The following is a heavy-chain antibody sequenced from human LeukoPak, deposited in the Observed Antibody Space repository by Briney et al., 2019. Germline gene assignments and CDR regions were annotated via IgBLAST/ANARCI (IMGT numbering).Heavy chain of an antibody. CDR3: AKEERAAAGRDFEY. CDR1: GFSFNNYA. V-gene: IGHV3-23*01. CDR2: ISTTGGST. D-gene: IGHD6-13*01. Sequence: GGSLRLSCAASGFSFNNYAMSWVRQAPGKGLEWVSAISTTGGSTYYADSVKGRFTVSRDNSKNTLSLQMDSLRVEDTALYYCAKEERAAAGRDFEYWGQGTLVTVSS. J-gene: IGHJ4*02.